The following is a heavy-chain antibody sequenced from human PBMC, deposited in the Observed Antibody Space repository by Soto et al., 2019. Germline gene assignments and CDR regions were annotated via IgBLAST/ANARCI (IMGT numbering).Heavy chain of an antibody. CDR1: GYTFSSYD. D-gene: IGHD2-21*01. J-gene: IGHJ6*02. CDR2: MNPKSGYT. Sequence: QVQLVQSGAEVKKPGASVKVSCKASGYTFSSYDINWVRQATGQGLEWMGWMNPKSGYTGYAQKFQGRVTMTRDTSISTAYVEVSSLRSEYTAIYYCARAYGDLDVWGQGTTVTVAS. V-gene: IGHV1-8*01. CDR3: ARAYGDLDV.